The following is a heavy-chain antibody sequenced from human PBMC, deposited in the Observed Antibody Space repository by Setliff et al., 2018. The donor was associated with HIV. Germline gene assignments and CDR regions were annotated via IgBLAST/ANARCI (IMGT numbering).Heavy chain of an antibody. V-gene: IGHV1-2*06. D-gene: IGHD2-2*01. CDR1: GYTFTSYG. CDR2: INPNIGST. Sequence: ASVKVSCKASGYTFTSYGISWVRQAPGQGLQWMGRINPNIGSTNYAQNFQGRATMTRDTSVNTAFMELSNLRSDDTAVYYCARKPTGSPSDYWGQGTLVTVSS. CDR3: ARKPTGSPSDY. J-gene: IGHJ4*02.